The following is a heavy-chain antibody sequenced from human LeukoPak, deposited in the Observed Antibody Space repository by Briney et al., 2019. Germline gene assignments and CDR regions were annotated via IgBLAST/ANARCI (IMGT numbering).Heavy chain of an antibody. CDR2: IKQDGSEK. V-gene: IGHV3-7*03. J-gene: IGHJ4*02. CDR1: GFTFSSYW. Sequence: GGSLRLSCAASGFTFSSYWMSWVRQAPGKGLEWVANIKQDGSEKYYVDSVKGRFSISRDNAKNSLYLQMNSLRAEDAAVYYCARMVRGVTFDYWGQGTLVTVSS. D-gene: IGHD3-10*01. CDR3: ARMVRGVTFDY.